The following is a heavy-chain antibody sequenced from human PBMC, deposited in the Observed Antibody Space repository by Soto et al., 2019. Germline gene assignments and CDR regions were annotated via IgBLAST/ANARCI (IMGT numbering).Heavy chain of an antibody. Sequence: EVQLVESGGGLVQPGGSLRLSCAASGFTFSSYWMHWVRQAPGKGLVCVSRINSDGSSTYYADSVKGRFTISRDNAKNTLYLLMNSLRAEDTAAYYCAIRSYYGSGTYSPFDYWGQGTLVTVSS. V-gene: IGHV3-74*01. D-gene: IGHD3-10*01. CDR1: GFTFSSYW. CDR3: AIRSYYGSGTYSPFDY. CDR2: INSDGSST. J-gene: IGHJ4*02.